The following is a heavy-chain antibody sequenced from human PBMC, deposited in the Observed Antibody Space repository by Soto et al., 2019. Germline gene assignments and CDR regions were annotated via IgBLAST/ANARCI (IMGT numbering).Heavy chain of an antibody. CDR1: GFTLSNYA. Sequence: DVQLLESGGGLVQPGGSLRLTCAASGFTLSNYAMSWVRQAPGKGLEWVSVVSGHSRSIYYADSVRGRFTISRDNSKNTMYLHMNSLRVEDTAVYHCAKTIPSRAHTSGWNAWFDPWGQGTLVTVSS. V-gene: IGHV3-23*01. CDR2: VSGHSRSI. CDR3: AKTIPSRAHTSGWNAWFDP. J-gene: IGHJ5*02. D-gene: IGHD6-19*01.